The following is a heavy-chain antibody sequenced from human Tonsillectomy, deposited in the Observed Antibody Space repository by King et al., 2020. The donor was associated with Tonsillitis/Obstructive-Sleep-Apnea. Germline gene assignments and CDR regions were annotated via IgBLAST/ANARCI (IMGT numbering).Heavy chain of an antibody. V-gene: IGHV3-64D*06. CDR3: VKDRSSGWHGAFDI. CDR2: ISSNGGKP. D-gene: IGHD6-19*01. CDR1: GFTFSNYA. J-gene: IGHJ3*02. Sequence: VQLVESGGGLVQPGGALRLSCSASGFTFSNYAMHWVRPAPGMGVEYVLSISSNGGKPYYADSVKGRFTISTDNSKNTLLLQMSSLRTEDTAVFYCVKDRSSGWHGAFDIWGQGTMVTVSS.